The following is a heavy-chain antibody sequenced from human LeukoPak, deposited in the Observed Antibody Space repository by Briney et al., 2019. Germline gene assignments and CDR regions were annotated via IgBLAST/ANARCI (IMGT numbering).Heavy chain of an antibody. D-gene: IGHD3-22*01. CDR2: IYYSGST. J-gene: IGHJ4*02. Sequence: SETLSLTCAVSGGSISSGGYYWSWIRQHPGKGLEWIGYIYYSGSTYYNPSLKSRVTISVDTSKNQFSLKLSSVTAADTAVYYCAREGYYDSSGYSDYWGQGTLVTVSS. CDR3: AREGYYDSSGYSDY. CDR1: GGSISSGGYY. V-gene: IGHV4-31*11.